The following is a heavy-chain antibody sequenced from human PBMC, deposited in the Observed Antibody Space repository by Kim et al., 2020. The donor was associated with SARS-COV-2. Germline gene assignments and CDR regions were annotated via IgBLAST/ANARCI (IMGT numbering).Heavy chain of an antibody. D-gene: IGHD3-9*01. CDR1: GGSFSGYY. J-gene: IGHJ5*02. CDR2: INHSGST. CDR3: ARAAGGYILSAWFDP. Sequence: SETLSLTCAVYGGSFSGYYWSWIRQPPGKGLEWIGEINHSGSTNYNPSLKSRVTISVDTSKNQFSLKLSSVTAADTAVYYCARAAGGYILSAWFDPWGQGTLVTVSS. V-gene: IGHV4-34*01.